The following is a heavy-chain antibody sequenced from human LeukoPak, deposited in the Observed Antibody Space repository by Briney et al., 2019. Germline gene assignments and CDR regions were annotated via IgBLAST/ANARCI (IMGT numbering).Heavy chain of an antibody. CDR3: ARDYGGSSPFDY. D-gene: IGHD4-23*01. CDR2: ISSSGSDI. CDR1: GFTLSNYE. J-gene: IGHJ4*02. V-gene: IGHV3-48*03. Sequence: GGSLRLSCAASGFTLSNYEMHWVRQAPGNGLEWVSYISSSGSDIYYADSVKGRFTISRDNAKNSLYLHMNSLRAEDTAVYYCARDYGGSSPFDYWGQGTLVTVSS.